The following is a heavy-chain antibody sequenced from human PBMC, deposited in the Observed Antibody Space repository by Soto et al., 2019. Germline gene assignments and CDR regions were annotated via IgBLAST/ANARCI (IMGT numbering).Heavy chain of an antibody. CDR1: GFSLSTSGVG. Sequence: QITLKESGPTLVKPTQTLTLTCTFSGFSLSTSGVGVGWIRQPPGKAREWLALIYWDDAKHYSPSLKSRLTXPXYXXKNQVELTLTTMDPGDAVTYDFANRRGSRGRSSPYWGQGTLVTVSS. D-gene: IGHD1-26*01. J-gene: IGHJ4*02. CDR2: IYWDDAK. V-gene: IGHV2-5*02. CDR3: ANRRGSRGRSSPY.